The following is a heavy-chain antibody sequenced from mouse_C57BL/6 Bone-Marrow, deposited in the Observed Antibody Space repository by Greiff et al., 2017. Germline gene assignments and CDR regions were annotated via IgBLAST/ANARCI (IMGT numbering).Heavy chain of an antibody. Sequence: QVQLQQSGAELARPGASVKLSCKASGYTFTSYGISWVKQRTGQGLEWIGEIYPRSGNTYYNEKFKGKATLTADKSSSTAYMELRSLTSEDSAVYFCARRSSSYVEFAYGGQGTLVTVSA. CDR2: IYPRSGNT. D-gene: IGHD1-1*01. CDR1: GYTFTSYG. V-gene: IGHV1-81*01. CDR3: ARRSSSYVEFAY. J-gene: IGHJ3*01.